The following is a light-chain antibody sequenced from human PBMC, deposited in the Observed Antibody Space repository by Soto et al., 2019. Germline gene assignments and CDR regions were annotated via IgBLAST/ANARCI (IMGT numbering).Light chain of an antibody. V-gene: IGLV1-44*01. CDR1: SSNIGSNT. Sequence: VLTQPPSASWTPGQRVTISCSGSSSNIGSNTVNWYQQLPGTAPKLLIYSNNQRPSGVPDRFSGSKSGTSASLAISGLQSEDEADYYCAAWDDSLNGYVFGTGTKVTVL. CDR2: SNN. CDR3: AAWDDSLNGYV. J-gene: IGLJ1*01.